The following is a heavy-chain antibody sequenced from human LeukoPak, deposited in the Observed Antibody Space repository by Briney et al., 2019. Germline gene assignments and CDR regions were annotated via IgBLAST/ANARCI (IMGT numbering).Heavy chain of an antibody. J-gene: IGHJ4*02. CDR3: TTESYYYGSGPNTFDY. CDR2: IKSKIDCGTT. Sequence: GGSLRLSCADSGFTFRNAWMSWVCPAPGEGVERVGRIKSKIDCGTTYYSPPVKCRFTISIHHSKNTLYLQMNTLKTEDTAVYYCTTESYYYGSGPNTFDYWGQATLVTVSS. CDR1: GFTFRNAW. V-gene: IGHV3-15*01. D-gene: IGHD3-10*01.